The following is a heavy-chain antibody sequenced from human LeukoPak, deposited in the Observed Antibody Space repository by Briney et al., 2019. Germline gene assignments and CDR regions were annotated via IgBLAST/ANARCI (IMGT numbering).Heavy chain of an antibody. J-gene: IGHJ4*02. CDR1: GYTFTGYY. CDR3: ARPPRPYYYDSSGYNYFDY. CDR2: INPNSGGT. Sequence: ASVKVSCKASGYTFTGYYMHWVRQAPGQGLEWMGWINPNSGGTNYAQKFQGRVTMTRDTSISTAYMELSRLRSDDTAVYYCARPPRPYYYDSSGYNYFDYWGQGTPVTVSS. V-gene: IGHV1-2*02. D-gene: IGHD3-22*01.